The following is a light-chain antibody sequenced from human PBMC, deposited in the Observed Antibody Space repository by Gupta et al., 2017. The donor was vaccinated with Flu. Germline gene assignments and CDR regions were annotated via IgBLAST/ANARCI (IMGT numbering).Light chain of an antibody. CDR2: AAS. Sequence: DIEMTQSPSSLSASVGDRVTITCRASQNIGNYLNWYQQKPGRAPNLLIYAASRVHAGVPSRFSGSGSGTDFTLTISSLQPEDFASYYCQPTYSTIWTFGQGTKVDI. V-gene: IGKV1-39*01. CDR1: QNIGNY. J-gene: IGKJ1*01. CDR3: QPTYSTIWT.